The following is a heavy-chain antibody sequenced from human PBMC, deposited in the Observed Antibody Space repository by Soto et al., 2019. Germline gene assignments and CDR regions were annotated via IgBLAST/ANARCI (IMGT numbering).Heavy chain of an antibody. CDR2: IKSKTDGGTT. V-gene: IGHV3-15*01. D-gene: IGHD3-3*01. Sequence: GGSVRLSCAASGFTFSNAWMSLVRQSPGKGLEWVGRIKSKTDGGTTDYAAPVKGRFTISRDDSKNTLYLQMNSLKTEDTAVYYCTGDFWSGYHIDYWGQGTLVTFSS. J-gene: IGHJ4*02. CDR3: TGDFWSGYHIDY. CDR1: GFTFSNAW.